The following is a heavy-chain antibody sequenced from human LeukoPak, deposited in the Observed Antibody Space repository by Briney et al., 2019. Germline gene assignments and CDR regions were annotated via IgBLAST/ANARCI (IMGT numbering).Heavy chain of an antibody. D-gene: IGHD3-3*01. V-gene: IGHV4-34*01. CDR3: ATGSGYLPDY. CDR2: INHSGST. CDR1: GWAFSGYY. Sequence: SEALSLTCDVYGWAFSGYYWSWIRHPPGKGLEWIGEINHSGSTNYNPSLKSRVTISVDTSKNQFSLKLSSVTAADTAVYYCATGSGYLPDYWGQGTLVTVSS. J-gene: IGHJ4*02.